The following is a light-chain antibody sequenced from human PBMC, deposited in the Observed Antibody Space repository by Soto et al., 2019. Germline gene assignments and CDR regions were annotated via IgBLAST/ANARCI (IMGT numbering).Light chain of an antibody. CDR1: QGIGNF. CDR3: HRYNSVPLT. J-gene: IGKJ4*02. Sequence: DIAMTQSPSSLSASLGDTVTITCRASQGIGNFLAWYQQKPGDVPKLLIYAASTVQSGGPSRFSGSGSGTDFTLTISSLQPEDVATYFGHRYNSVPLTFGGGTRVEIK. CDR2: AAS. V-gene: IGKV1-27*01.